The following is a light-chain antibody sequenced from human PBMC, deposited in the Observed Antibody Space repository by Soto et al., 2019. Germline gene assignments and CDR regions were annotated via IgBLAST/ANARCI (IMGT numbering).Light chain of an antibody. J-gene: IGKJ1*01. CDR3: QKYDSVPWS. V-gene: IGKV1-27*01. Sequence: DIQMTQSPSSLSASVGDRVTITCRASQGIGNNLAWYQQKPGKVPKLLIYTASTLHSGVPSRFSGRGSGTDFPPPINRLPPEDVATYFCQKYDSVPWSFGQGTRVEI. CDR1: QGIGNN. CDR2: TAS.